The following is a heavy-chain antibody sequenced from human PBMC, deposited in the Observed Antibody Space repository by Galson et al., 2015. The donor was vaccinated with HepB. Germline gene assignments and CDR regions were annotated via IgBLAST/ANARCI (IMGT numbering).Heavy chain of an antibody. CDR1: GFTFSSYA. J-gene: IGHJ4*02. D-gene: IGHD3-10*01. CDR3: AKDPGVWFGEFAYFDY. V-gene: IGHV3-23*01. CDR2: ISGSGGST. Sequence: SLRLSCAASGFTFSSYAMSWVRQAPGKGLEWVSAISGSGGSTYYADSVKGRFTISRDNSKNTLYLQMNSLRAEDTAVYYCAKDPGVWFGEFAYFDYWGQGTLVTVSS.